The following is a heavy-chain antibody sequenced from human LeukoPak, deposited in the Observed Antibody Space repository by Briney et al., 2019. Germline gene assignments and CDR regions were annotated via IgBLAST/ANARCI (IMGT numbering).Heavy chain of an antibody. CDR2: INHSGST. V-gene: IGHV4-34*01. CDR1: GGSISSYY. J-gene: IGHJ4*02. Sequence: SETLSLTCTVSGGSISSYYWSWIRQPPGKGLEWIGEINHSGSTNYNPSLKSRVTISVDTSKNQFSLKLSSVTAADTAVYYCASSEFCGGDCYALHWGQGTLVTVSS. CDR3: ASSEFCGGDCYALH. D-gene: IGHD2-21*02.